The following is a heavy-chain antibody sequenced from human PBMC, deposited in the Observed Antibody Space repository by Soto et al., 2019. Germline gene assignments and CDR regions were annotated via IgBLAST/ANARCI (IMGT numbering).Heavy chain of an antibody. CDR1: GFNFSSYA. D-gene: IGHD6-19*01. CDR2: ISYDASNH. V-gene: IGHV3-30*03. J-gene: IGHJ4*02. CDR3: ERSSGWGIDY. Sequence: QVQLVEAGGTVVQPGRSLSLYCAASGFNFSSYALHWVRQAPGKGLEWVTLISYDASNHYYGNSVKGRLPSSRDNSKNTLYLQLDILTAEHTDVYHCERSSGWGIDYGGQGTLGTVSS.